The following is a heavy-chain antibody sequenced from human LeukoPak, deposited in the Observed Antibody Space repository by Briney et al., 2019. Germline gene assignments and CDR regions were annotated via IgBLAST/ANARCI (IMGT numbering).Heavy chain of an antibody. CDR1: GGSISSSSYY. V-gene: IGHV4-39*01. J-gene: IGHJ6*03. D-gene: IGHD6-19*01. Sequence: SETLSLTCTVSGGSISSSSYYGGWIRQPPGKGLEWIGSIYYSGSTYYNPSLKSRVTISVDTSKNQFSLKLSSVTAADTAVYYCARHGAVAGFYYYYYMDVWGKGTTVTVSS. CDR2: IYYSGST. CDR3: ARHGAVAGFYYYYYMDV.